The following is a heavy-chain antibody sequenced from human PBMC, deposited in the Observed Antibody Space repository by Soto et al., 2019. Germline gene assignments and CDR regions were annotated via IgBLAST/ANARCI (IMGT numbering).Heavy chain of an antibody. CDR1: GDSVSSNSAA. V-gene: IGHV6-1*01. CDR3: ARGAFREYGTFDI. CDR2: TYYRSKWYN. D-gene: IGHD3-10*01. Sequence: SQTLALTCAISGDSVSSNSAAWNWIRQSPSRGLEWLGRTYYRSKWYNDYAGSVKSRITINPDTSKNQFSLQLNSLTPEDTAVYYCARGAFREYGTFDIWGQGTMVTVSS. J-gene: IGHJ3*02.